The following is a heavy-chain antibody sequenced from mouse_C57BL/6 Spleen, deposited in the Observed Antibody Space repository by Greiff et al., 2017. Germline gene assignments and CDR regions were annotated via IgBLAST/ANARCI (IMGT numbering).Heavy chain of an antibody. CDR1: GYTFTSYW. J-gene: IGHJ2*01. Sequence: QVQLKESGAELVKPGASVKMSCKASGYTFTSYWITWVKQRPGQGLEWIGDIYPGSGSTNYNEKFKSKATLTVDTSSSTAYMQLSSLTSEDSAVYYCARGGYYYGSSYRYFDYWGQGTTLTVSS. D-gene: IGHD1-1*01. V-gene: IGHV1-55*01. CDR3: ARGGYYYGSSYRYFDY. CDR2: IYPGSGST.